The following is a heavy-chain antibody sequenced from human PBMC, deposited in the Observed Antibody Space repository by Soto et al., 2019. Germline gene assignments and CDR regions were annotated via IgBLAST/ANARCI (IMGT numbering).Heavy chain of an antibody. CDR2: IIPIFGTA. CDR3: ARSDSSGYARSYFDY. V-gene: IGHV1-69*01. CDR1: GGTFSSYA. J-gene: IGHJ4*02. D-gene: IGHD3-22*01. Sequence: QVQLVQSGAEVKKPGSSVKVSCKASGGTFSSYAISWVRQAPGQGLEWMGGIIPIFGTANYARKFQGRVTITADESTSTAYMELSSLRSEDTAVYYCARSDSSGYARSYFDYWGQGTLVTVSS.